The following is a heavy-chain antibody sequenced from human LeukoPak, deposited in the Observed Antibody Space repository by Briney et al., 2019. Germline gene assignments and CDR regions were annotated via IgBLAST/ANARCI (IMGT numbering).Heavy chain of an antibody. CDR3: ARAMSGDYDDY. CDR2: ISSSSYI. D-gene: IGHD2-21*02. V-gene: IGHV3-21*01. CDR1: GFTFSSYS. Sequence: GGSLRLSCAASGFTFSSYSMNWVRQAPGKGLEWVSSISSSSYIYYADSVKGRFTISRDNAKNSLYLQMNSLRAEDTAVYYCARAMSGDYDDYWGQGTLVTVSS. J-gene: IGHJ4*02.